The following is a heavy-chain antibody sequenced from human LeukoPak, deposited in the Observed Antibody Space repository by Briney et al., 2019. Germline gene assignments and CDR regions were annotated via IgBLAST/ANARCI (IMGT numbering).Heavy chain of an antibody. J-gene: IGHJ4*02. CDR2: IYYSGTT. CDR1: GGSISSSSYS. V-gene: IGHV4-39*01. Sequence: SETLSLTCTVSGGSISSSSYSRGWIRQPPGKGLEWIGSIYYSGTTYYNPSLKSRVTISVDTSKIQFSLKLSSVAAADTAVYYCARSPLEYDFWSGRHYYFDYWGQGTLVTVSS. CDR3: ARSPLEYDFWSGRHYYFDY. D-gene: IGHD3-3*01.